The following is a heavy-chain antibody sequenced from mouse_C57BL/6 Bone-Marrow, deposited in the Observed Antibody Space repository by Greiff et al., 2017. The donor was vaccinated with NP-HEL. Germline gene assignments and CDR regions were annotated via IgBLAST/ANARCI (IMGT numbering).Heavy chain of an antibody. CDR2: IYPRSGNT. Sequence: VRLQQSGAELARPGASVKLSCKASGYTFTSYGISWVKQRTGQGLEWIGEIYPRSGNTYYNEKFKGKATLTADKSSSTAYMELRSLTAEDSAVYVCARGLWLLRGFAYWGQGTLVTVSA. V-gene: IGHV1-81*01. D-gene: IGHD2-3*01. CDR3: ARGLWLLRGFAY. J-gene: IGHJ3*01. CDR1: GYTFTSYG.